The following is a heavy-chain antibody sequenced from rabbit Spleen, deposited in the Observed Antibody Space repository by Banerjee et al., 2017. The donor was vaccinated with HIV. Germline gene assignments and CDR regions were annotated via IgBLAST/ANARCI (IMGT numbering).Heavy chain of an antibody. J-gene: IGHJ6*01. CDR1: GVSFSMSYY. CDR3: ARDTSSSFSSYGMDL. V-gene: IGHV1S40*01. D-gene: IGHD1-1*01. CDR2: IDAGSSTFT. Sequence: QSLEESGGDLVKPGASLTLTCTASGVSFSMSYYMCWVRQAPGKGLEWIACIDAGSSTFTYYATWAKGRFTISKTSSTTVTLQMTRLTAADTATYFCARDTSSSFSSYGMDLWGQGTLVTVS.